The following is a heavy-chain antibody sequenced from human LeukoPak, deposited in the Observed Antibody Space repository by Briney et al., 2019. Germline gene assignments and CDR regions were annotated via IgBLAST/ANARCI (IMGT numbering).Heavy chain of an antibody. CDR1: GGSFSGYY. CDR3: ARRYSNYGADYYYYMDV. J-gene: IGHJ6*03. CDR2: INHSGST. D-gene: IGHD4-11*01. V-gene: IGHV4-34*01. Sequence: SETLSLTCAVYGGSFSGYYWSWIRQPPGKGLEWIGEINHSGSTNYNPSLKSRVTLSVDTSKNQFSLKLSSVTAADTAVYYCARRYSNYGADYYYYMDVWGKGTTVTVSS.